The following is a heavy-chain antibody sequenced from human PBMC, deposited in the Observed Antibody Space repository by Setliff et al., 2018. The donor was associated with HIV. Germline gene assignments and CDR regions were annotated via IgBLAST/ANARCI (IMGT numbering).Heavy chain of an antibody. CDR2: IIPILGIA. CDR1: GGTFSSYA. Sequence: SVKVSCKASGGTFSSYAISWVRQAPGQGLEWMGGIIPILGIASYAQKFQGRVTFSADTSTSTAYMELSGLRSEDTAVYYCARVLSDGSFYVYWGQGTLVTVSS. J-gene: IGHJ4*02. D-gene: IGHD1-26*01. CDR3: ARVLSDGSFYVY. V-gene: IGHV1-69*10.